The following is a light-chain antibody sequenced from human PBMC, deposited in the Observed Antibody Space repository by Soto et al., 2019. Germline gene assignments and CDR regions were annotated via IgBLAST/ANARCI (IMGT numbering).Light chain of an antibody. CDR2: DVS. V-gene: IGLV2-14*01. J-gene: IGLJ2*01. CDR1: SSDVGGYNY. CDR3: SSYKSSSPLVV. Sequence: QSALTQPASVSGSPGHSITISCTGTSSDVGGYNYVAWYQQHPGKAPKLMIYDVSTRPSGVSNRFSGSKSGNTASLTISGFQAEDEADYYCSSYKSSSPLVVFGGGTKLTFI.